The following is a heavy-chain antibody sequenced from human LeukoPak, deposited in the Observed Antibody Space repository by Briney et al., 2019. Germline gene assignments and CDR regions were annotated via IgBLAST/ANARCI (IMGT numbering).Heavy chain of an antibody. CDR2: ISGSGGST. V-gene: IGHV3-23*01. D-gene: IGHD1-20*01. Sequence: HPGGSLRLSCAASGFTFSSYAMSGVRQAPAKGLEWVSAISGSGGSTYYADSVKGRFTISRDNSKNTLYLQMNSLRAEDTAVYYCALGRITGTTPFDYWGQGTLVTVSS. J-gene: IGHJ4*02. CDR3: ALGRITGTTPFDY. CDR1: GFTFSSYA.